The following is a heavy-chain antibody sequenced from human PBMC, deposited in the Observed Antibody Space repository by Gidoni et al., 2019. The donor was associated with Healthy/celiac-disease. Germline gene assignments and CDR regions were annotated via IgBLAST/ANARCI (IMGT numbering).Heavy chain of an antibody. D-gene: IGHD3-22*01. CDR1: GYPFTGYY. CDR3: ASDYDDSSGSPDYFDY. Sequence: QLQLVQSGAALKKPGASVKVSCKASGYPFTGYYMHWVRQAPGQGLEWMGWINPNSGGTNYAQKFQGRVTMTRDTSISTAYMELSRLRSDDTAVYYCASDYDDSSGSPDYFDYWGQGTLVTVSS. CDR2: INPNSGGT. J-gene: IGHJ4*02. V-gene: IGHV1-2*02.